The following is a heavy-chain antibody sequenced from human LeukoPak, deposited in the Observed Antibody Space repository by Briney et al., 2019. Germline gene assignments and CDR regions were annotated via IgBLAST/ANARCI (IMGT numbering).Heavy chain of an antibody. Sequence: SETLSLTCTVSGGSISSYYWSWIRQPPGKGLEWIGYIYYSGSTNYNPSLKSRVTISVDTSKNQFSLKLSSVTAADTAVYYCARLTTKVTTAFDIWGQGTMVTVSS. J-gene: IGHJ3*02. CDR3: ARLTTKVTTAFDI. CDR2: IYYSGST. D-gene: IGHD4-17*01. V-gene: IGHV4-59*08. CDR1: GGSISSYY.